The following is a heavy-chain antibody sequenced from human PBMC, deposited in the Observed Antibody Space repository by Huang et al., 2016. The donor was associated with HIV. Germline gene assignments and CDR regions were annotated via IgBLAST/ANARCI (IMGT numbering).Heavy chain of an antibody. CDR1: GFTFSSYA. D-gene: IGHD3-10*01. V-gene: IGHV3-30*04. CDR3: ARGSAGVLWFGEM. Sequence: QERLVESGGGVVQPGRSLRLSCAAFGFTFSSYAMHWVRQAPGKGVEWVAVSSYDGSNQHYVDSVKGRFTISRDNSKKMLYLQMNSLRMGDTAVYYCARGSAGVLWFGEMWGQGTLVTVSS. J-gene: IGHJ4*02. CDR2: SSYDGSNQ.